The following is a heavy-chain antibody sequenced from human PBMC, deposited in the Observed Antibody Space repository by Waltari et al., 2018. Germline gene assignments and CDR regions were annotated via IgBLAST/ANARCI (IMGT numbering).Heavy chain of an antibody. D-gene: IGHD6-13*01. Sequence: QVQLQESGPGLVKPSETLSLTCIVSGTSITNYSWSWIRQPPGKGLAWIGLISDIGNTKYNPSLKSRVTISGDTSKNQFALKMSAVTAADTAVFYCARMSGAAAGKLDYWGQGTLVTVSS. CDR1: GTSITNYS. J-gene: IGHJ4*02. V-gene: IGHV4-59*13. CDR2: ISDIGNT. CDR3: ARMSGAAAGKLDY.